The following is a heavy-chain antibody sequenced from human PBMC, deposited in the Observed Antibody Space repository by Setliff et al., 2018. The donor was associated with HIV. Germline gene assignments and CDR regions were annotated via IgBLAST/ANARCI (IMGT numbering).Heavy chain of an antibody. CDR3: ARVRDSSGNYYGRVFDY. J-gene: IGHJ4*02. D-gene: IGHD3-22*01. Sequence: GGSLRLSCVASGFTFSNYGMHWVRQAPGKGLEWVAFIRYDGSNTYYVDSVKGRFTISRENSKNTLYLQMNSLRPEDTAVYYCARVRDSSGNYYGRVFDYWGQGTLVTVSS. CDR2: IRYDGSNT. CDR1: GFTFSNYG. V-gene: IGHV3-30*02.